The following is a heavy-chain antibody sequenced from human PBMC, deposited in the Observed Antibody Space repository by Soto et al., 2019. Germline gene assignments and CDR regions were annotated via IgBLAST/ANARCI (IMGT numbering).Heavy chain of an antibody. CDR2: ISYDGSNK. Sequence: QVQLVESGGGVVQPGRSLRLSCAASGFTFNNYAMHWVRQAPGKGLEGVALISYDGSNKYYAESVKGRFTISRENSKNKLDLQMDSLRAEDTAVYYCTRERSSRFWGLLPNLGAIDIWGLGTMVIVSS. D-gene: IGHD3-16*01. J-gene: IGHJ3*02. V-gene: IGHV3-30-3*01. CDR3: TRERSSRFWGLLPNLGAIDI. CDR1: GFTFNNYA.